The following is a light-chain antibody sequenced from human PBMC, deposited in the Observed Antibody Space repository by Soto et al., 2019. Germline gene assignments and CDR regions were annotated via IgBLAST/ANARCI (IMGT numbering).Light chain of an antibody. V-gene: IGLV6-57*02. CDR3: QSYDNNNHVV. CDR1: SGSIASNY. J-gene: IGLJ2*01. Sequence: NFMLTQPHSVSESPGKTVTISCTGSSGSIASNYVQWYQHRPGSAPTTVIYEDDHRPSGVPDRFSGSVDSSSNSASLTISGLKTEDEADYYCQSYDNNNHVVFGGGTQLTVL. CDR2: EDD.